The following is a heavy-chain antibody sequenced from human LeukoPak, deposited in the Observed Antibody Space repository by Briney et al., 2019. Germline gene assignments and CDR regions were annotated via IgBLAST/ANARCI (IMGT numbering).Heavy chain of an antibody. CDR2: IKQDGSEK. V-gene: IGHV3-7*01. D-gene: IGHD5-24*01. CDR1: GFTFSSYW. CDR3: ARERDGTPDAFDI. Sequence: GGSLRLSCAASGFTFSSYWMSWVRQAPGKGLERVANIKQDGSEKYYVDSVKGRFTISRDNAKNSLYLQMNSLRAEDTAVYYCARERDGTPDAFDIWGQGTMVTVSS. J-gene: IGHJ3*02.